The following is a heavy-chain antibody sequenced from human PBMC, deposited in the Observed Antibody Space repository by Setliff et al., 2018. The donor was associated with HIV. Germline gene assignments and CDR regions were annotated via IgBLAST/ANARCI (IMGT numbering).Heavy chain of an antibody. CDR3: ATSWRDGYPGDY. CDR1: GFTFSTYA. D-gene: IGHD5-12*01. Sequence: PGGSLRLSCAASGFTFSTYAMSWVRQAPGKGLEWVSGISGGGYTTYYADSVKGRFTISRDNSKNTIYLQMNSLRAEDTAVYYCATSWRDGYPGDYWGQGTLVTVSS. CDR2: ISGGGYTT. J-gene: IGHJ4*02. V-gene: IGHV3-23*01.